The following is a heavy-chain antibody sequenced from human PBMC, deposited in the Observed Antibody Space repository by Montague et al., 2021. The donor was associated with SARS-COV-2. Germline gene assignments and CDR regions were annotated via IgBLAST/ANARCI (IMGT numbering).Heavy chain of an antibody. CDR1: GGSISSSGYY. J-gene: IGHJ6*02. V-gene: IGHV4-39*07. Sequence: SETLSLTCTVSGGSISSSGYYWSWIRQPPGKGLEWIGEINHSGNTNYNPSLKSRVTISVDTSKNQFSLKLSSVTAADTAVYYCARVRYYGSGTSLGMDVWGQGTTVTVSS. CDR2: INHSGNT. CDR3: ARVRYYGSGTSLGMDV. D-gene: IGHD3-10*01.